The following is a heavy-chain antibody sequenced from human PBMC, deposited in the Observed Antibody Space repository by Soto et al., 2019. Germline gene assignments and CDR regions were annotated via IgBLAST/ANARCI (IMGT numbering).Heavy chain of an antibody. CDR1: GFTFTSSA. CDR3: AADPLSQPHLITMVRGAQDAFDI. V-gene: IGHV1-58*02. D-gene: IGHD3-10*01. J-gene: IGHJ3*02. Sequence: SGKVSCKASGFTFTSSAMQWVRQARGQRLEWIGWIVVGSGNTNYAQKFQERVTITRDMSTSTAYMELSSLRSEDTAVYYCAADPLSQPHLITMVRGAQDAFDIWGKGTMVTVSS. CDR2: IVVGSGNT.